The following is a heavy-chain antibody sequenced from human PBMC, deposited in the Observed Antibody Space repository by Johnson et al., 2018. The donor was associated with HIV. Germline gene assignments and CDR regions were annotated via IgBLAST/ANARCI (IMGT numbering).Heavy chain of an antibody. CDR3: AKAELIRFGELNDGFDI. CDR1: GFTVSSNY. D-gene: IGHD3-10*01. V-gene: IGHV3-53*01. J-gene: IGHJ3*02. Sequence: EVQLVESGGGLIQPGGSLRLSCAASGFTVSSNYMSWVRQAPGKGLEWVSVIGASGITTYYADSVKGRFTISRDNSKNTLYLQMNSLRAEDTAIYYCAKAELIRFGELNDGFDIWGQGTMVTVSS. CDR2: IGASGITT.